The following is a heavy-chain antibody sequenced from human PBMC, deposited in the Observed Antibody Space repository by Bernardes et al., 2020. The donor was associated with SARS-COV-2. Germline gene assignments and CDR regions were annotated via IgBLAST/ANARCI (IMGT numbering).Heavy chain of an antibody. D-gene: IGHD5-12*01. Sequence: GGSLRLSCAVSGFTVIDNYMTWVRQAPGKGLEWVSFMYSSGSTFYKDSVKGRFTISRDNSNNTLYLQMNGLRAEDTALYYCARAGYDDTGAYYSFHGMDVWGQGTTVIVSS. V-gene: IGHV3-53*01. J-gene: IGHJ6*02. CDR2: MYSSGST. CDR1: GFTVIDNY. CDR3: ARAGYDDTGAYYSFHGMDV.